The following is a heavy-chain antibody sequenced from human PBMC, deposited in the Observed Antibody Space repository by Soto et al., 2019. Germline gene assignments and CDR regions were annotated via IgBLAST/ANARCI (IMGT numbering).Heavy chain of an antibody. J-gene: IGHJ6*02. Sequence: TAETLSLTCAVYGGSFSGYYWSGIRQPPGKGREWSGEINHRGSTNYNPSLKRRVTISVATSKNQFSLTLSSVTAADTAVYYCARVMGYTSSWSADYYGMDVWGQGTTVTVSS. D-gene: IGHD6-13*01. CDR3: ARVMGYTSSWSADYYGMDV. CDR2: INHRGST. V-gene: IGHV4-34*01. CDR1: GGSFSGYY.